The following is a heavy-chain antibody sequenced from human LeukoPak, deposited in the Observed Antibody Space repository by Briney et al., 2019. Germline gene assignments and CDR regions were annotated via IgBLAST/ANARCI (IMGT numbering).Heavy chain of an antibody. CDR2: IYYSGST. J-gene: IGHJ4*02. CDR3: ARHLTGDLLLDY. CDR1: GGSISSYY. D-gene: IGHD7-27*01. Sequence: PSETLSLTCTVSGGSISSYYWSWIRQPPGKGLEWIGYIYYSGSTNYNPSLKSRVTISVDTSKNQFSLKLSSVTAADTAVYYCARHLTGDLLLDYWGQGTLVTVSS. V-gene: IGHV4-59*01.